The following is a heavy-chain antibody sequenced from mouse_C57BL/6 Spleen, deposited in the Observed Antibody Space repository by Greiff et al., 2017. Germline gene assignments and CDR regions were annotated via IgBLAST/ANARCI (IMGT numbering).Heavy chain of an antibody. V-gene: IGHV5-2*01. D-gene: IGHD1-1*01. CDR2: INSDGGST. CDR1: EYEFPSYD. Sequence: EVMLVESGGGLVQPGESLKLSCESNEYEFPSYDMSWVRKTPEKRLELVAAINSDGGSTYYPDTMERRFIISRDNTKTTLYRQMSSLRSEDTALYYCARHGLRESPGYFDDWGTGTTVTVSS. J-gene: IGHJ1*03. CDR3: ARHGLRESPGYFDD.